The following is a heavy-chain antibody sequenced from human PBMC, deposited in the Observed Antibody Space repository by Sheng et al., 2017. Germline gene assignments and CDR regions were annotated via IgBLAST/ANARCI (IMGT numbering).Heavy chain of an antibody. V-gene: IGHV4-39*07. J-gene: IGHJ4*02. CDR3: ARDSDRGSVVPAATYDY. Sequence: QLQLQESGPGLVKPSETLSLTCTVSGGSISSSSYYWGWIRQPPGKGLEWIGSIYYSGSTYYNPSLKSRVTISVDTSKNQFSLKLSSVTAADTAVYYCARDSDRGSVVPAATYDYWGQGTLVTVSS. CDR2: IYYSGST. D-gene: IGHD2-2*01. CDR1: GGSISSSSYY.